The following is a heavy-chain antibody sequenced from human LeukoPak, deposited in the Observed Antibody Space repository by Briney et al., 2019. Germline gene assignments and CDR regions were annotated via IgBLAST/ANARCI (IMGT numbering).Heavy chain of an antibody. J-gene: IGHJ4*02. CDR2: IYSGGST. CDR1: GFTVSSNY. D-gene: IGHD6-19*01. Sequence: GGSLRLSCAASGFTVSSNYMSWVRQAPGKGLEWVSVIYSGGSTYYADSVKGRFTTSRDNSKNTLYLQMNSLRAEDTAVYYCAKGVAVASPYDFDYWGQGTLVTVSS. CDR3: AKGVAVASPYDFDY. V-gene: IGHV3-53*01.